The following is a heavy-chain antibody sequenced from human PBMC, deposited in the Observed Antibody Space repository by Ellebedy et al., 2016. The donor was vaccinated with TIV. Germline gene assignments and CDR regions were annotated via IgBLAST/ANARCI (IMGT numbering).Heavy chain of an antibody. CDR3: ARDHSTGYSGYDYYYYYGMDV. J-gene: IGHJ6*02. CDR2: IYHSGST. V-gene: IGHV4-4*02. D-gene: IGHD5-12*01. Sequence: MPSETLSLTCAVSGGSISSSNWWCWVRQPPGKGLEWIGEIYHSGSTNYNPSLKSRVTISVDKSKNQFSLKPSSVTAADTAVYYCARDHSTGYSGYDYYYYYGMDVWGQGTTVTVSS. CDR1: GGSISSSNW.